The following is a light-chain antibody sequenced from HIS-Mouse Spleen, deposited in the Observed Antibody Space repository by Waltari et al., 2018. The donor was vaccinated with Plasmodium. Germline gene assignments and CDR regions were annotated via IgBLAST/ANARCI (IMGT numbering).Light chain of an antibody. Sequence: EILLTQSPATLSVSPGARAPLSCRASQSVSSNLAWYQQKPGQAPRLLIYGASTMATGIPARFSGSGSGTEFTLTISSLQSEDFAVYYCQQYNNWSFTFGPGTKVDIK. CDR3: QQYNNWSFT. J-gene: IGKJ3*01. V-gene: IGKV3-15*01. CDR2: GAS. CDR1: QSVSSN.